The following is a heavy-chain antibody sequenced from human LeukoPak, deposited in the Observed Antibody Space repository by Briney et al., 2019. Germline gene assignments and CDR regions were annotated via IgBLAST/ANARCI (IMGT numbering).Heavy chain of an antibody. CDR2: IYYSGST. D-gene: IGHD5-24*01. J-gene: IGHJ3*02. CDR1: GGSISSYY. CDR3: ARDRYMRGDAFDI. V-gene: IGHV4-59*01. Sequence: SETLSLTCTVSGGSISSYYWSWIRQPPGKGLEWIGYIYYSGSTNYNPSLKSRVTTSVDTSKNQFSLKLSSVTAADTAVYYCARDRYMRGDAFDIWGQGTMVTVSS.